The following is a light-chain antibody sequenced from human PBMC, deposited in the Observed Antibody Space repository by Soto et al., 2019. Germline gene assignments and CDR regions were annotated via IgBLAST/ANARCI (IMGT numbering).Light chain of an antibody. CDR2: GAS. CDR3: QQYGSSTWT. Sequence: EIVLTQSPCTLSFSPGERATLSCRASQSVSNSYLAWYQQKPGQAPRPLISGASRRATGVPDRFSGSGSGTDFTLTISRLEPEGFAVYYCQQYGSSTWTFGQGTKVDIK. V-gene: IGKV3-20*01. CDR1: QSVSNSY. J-gene: IGKJ1*01.